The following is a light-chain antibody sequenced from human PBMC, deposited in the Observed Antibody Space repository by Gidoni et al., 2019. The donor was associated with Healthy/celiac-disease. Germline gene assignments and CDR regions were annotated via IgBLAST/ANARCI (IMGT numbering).Light chain of an antibody. V-gene: IGKV3-11*01. CDR3: KQRSNWSIT. CDR1: QSVSSS. J-gene: IGKJ5*01. Sequence: EIVLTQSPATLSLSPGERATLSCRASQSVSSSLAWYQQKPGQAPRLLIYDASNRATGIPARFSGSGSGTDFTLTISSLEPEDFAVYYCKQRSNWSITFGQXTRLEIK. CDR2: DAS.